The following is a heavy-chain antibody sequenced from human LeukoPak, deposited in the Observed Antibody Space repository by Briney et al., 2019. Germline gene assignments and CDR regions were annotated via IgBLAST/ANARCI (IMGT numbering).Heavy chain of an antibody. J-gene: IGHJ3*02. D-gene: IGHD3-10*01. CDR3: ARLNPRTGDAFDI. CDR1: GGSISSYY. V-gene: IGHV4-59*01. Sequence: SETLSLTCTVSGGSISSYYWSWIRQPPGKGLEWIGYIYYRGSTNYNPSLKSRVTISVDASKNQFSLKLSSVTAADTAVYYCARLNPRTGDAFDIWGQGTMVTVSS. CDR2: IYYRGST.